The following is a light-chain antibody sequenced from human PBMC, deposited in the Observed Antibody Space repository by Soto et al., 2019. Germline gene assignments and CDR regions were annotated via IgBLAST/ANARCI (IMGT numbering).Light chain of an antibody. CDR3: SSYAGSSNV. J-gene: IGLJ1*01. Sequence: HSVLAQPPSASGSPVQSVAVSCTGTSSDVGGYNYVSWYQQHPGKAPKLMIYEVNKRPSGVPDRFSGSKSGNTASLTVSGLQAEGEADYYCSSYAGSSNVFGTGTKVTVL. CDR2: EVN. V-gene: IGLV2-8*01. CDR1: SSDVGGYNY.